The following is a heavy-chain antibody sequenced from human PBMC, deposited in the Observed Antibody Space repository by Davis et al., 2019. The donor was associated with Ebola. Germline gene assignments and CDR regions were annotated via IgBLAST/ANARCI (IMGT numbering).Heavy chain of an antibody. CDR3: AKESGDVAAAGLFDD. CDR1: GFTFSSYG. D-gene: IGHD6-13*01. CDR2: IRYDGSTK. V-gene: IGHV3-30*02. Sequence: GESLKISCAASGFTFSSYGMHWVRQAPGKGLEWVAIIRYDGSTKYSADSVKGRFTISRDNSKSTLSLQMSSLRAEDTAVYYCAKESGDVAAAGLFDDWGQGTLVTVSS. J-gene: IGHJ4*02.